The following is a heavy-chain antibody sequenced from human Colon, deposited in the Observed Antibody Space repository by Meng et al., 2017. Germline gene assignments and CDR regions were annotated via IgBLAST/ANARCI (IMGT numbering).Heavy chain of an antibody. Sequence: GGSLRLSCAASGFTFSTYWMNWVRQAPGKGLEWVANIKQDGSEKYYVDSVKGLFTISRDNAKNSLYLQMNSLRAEDTAVYYCASQYCSGGSCYDYWGQGTLVTVSS. CDR1: GFTFSTYW. CDR3: ASQYCSGGSCYDY. CDR2: IKQDGSEK. V-gene: IGHV3-7*01. D-gene: IGHD2-15*01. J-gene: IGHJ4*02.